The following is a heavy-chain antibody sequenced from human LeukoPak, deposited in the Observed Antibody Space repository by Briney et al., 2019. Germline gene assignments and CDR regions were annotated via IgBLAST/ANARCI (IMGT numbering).Heavy chain of an antibody. CDR3: ARGGSHSDSSGYYRGFDP. J-gene: IGHJ5*02. Sequence: PGGSLRLSCAASGFTFSSYWMSWVRQAPGKGLEWVANIKQDGSEKYYVDSVKGRFTISRDNAKNSLYLQMNSLRAEDTAVYYCARGGSHSDSSGYYRGFDPWGQGTLVTVSS. D-gene: IGHD3-22*01. V-gene: IGHV3-7*03. CDR1: GFTFSSYW. CDR2: IKQDGSEK.